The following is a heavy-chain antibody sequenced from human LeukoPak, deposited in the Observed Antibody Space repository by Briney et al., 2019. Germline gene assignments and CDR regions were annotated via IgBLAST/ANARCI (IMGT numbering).Heavy chain of an antibody. CDR2: IYYSGST. CDR1: GGSISSYY. J-gene: IGHJ4*02. D-gene: IGHD1-26*01. CDR3: AREGISGSYGY. Sequence: KPSETLSLTCTVSGGSISSYYWSWIQQPPGKGLEWIGYIYYSGSTNYNPSLKSRVTISVDTSKNQFSLKLSSVTAADTAVYYCAREGISGSYGYWGQGTLVTVSS. V-gene: IGHV4-59*01.